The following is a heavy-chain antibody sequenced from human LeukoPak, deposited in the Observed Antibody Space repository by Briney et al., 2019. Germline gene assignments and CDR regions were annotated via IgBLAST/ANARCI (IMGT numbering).Heavy chain of an antibody. CDR1: GYTFTSYD. J-gene: IGHJ2*01. V-gene: IGHV1-18*01. CDR2: INAYNGNT. D-gene: IGHD2-15*01. Sequence: SVKVSCKASGYTFTSYDISWVRQAPGQGLEWMGWINAYNGNTNYAQKLQGRVTMTTDTSTSTAYMELSRLRSDDTAVYYCARDRDYSRWYFDLWGRGTLVTVSS. CDR3: ARDRDYSRWYFDL.